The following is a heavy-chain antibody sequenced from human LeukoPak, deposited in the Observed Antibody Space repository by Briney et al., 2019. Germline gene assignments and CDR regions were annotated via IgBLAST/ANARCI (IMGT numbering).Heavy chain of an antibody. CDR3: ARGDYGDY. CDR1: GGTFSSYA. V-gene: IGHV1-18*01. Sequence: ASVKVSCKASGGTFSSYAISWVRQAPGQGLEWMGWISSYNGNTNYAQKLQGRVTMTTDTSTSTAYMELRSLISDDTAVYYCARGDYGDYWGQGTLVTVSS. CDR2: ISSYNGNT. J-gene: IGHJ4*02.